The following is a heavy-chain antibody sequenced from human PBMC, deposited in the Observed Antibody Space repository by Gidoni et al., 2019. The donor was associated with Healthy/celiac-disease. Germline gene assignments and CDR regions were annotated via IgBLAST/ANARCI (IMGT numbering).Heavy chain of an antibody. V-gene: IGHV4-61*02. Sequence: QVQLQESGPGLVKPSQTLSLTCTVSGGSISSGRYYWSWIRQPAGKGLEWTGRIYTSGSTNYNPSLKSRVTISVDTSKNQFSLKLSSVTAADTAVYYCARDGRNTAMVFSDWFDPWGQGTLVTVSS. D-gene: IGHD5-18*01. J-gene: IGHJ5*02. CDR3: ARDGRNTAMVFSDWFDP. CDR1: GGSISSGRYY. CDR2: IYTSGST.